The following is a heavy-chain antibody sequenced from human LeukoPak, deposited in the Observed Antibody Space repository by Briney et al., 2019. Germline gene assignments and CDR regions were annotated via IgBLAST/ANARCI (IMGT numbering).Heavy chain of an antibody. V-gene: IGHV3-48*01. Sequence: GFLRLSCAASGFTFSSYSMNWVRQAPGKGLEWVSYISSRSDNLYYADSVEGRFTISRDNAKNSLYLQMNSLRAEDTAVYYCARYWSSWSADYWGQGILVTVSS. CDR1: GFTFSSYS. J-gene: IGHJ4*02. CDR3: ARYWSSWSADY. D-gene: IGHD6-13*01. CDR2: ISSRSDNL.